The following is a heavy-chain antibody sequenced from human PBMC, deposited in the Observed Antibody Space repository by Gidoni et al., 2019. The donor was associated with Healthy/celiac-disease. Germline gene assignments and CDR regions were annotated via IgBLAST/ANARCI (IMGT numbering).Heavy chain of an antibody. CDR1: GGSISSYY. D-gene: IGHD1-26*01. CDR3: AGDTWGATLDY. V-gene: IGHV4-59*01. CDR2: IYSSGST. J-gene: IGHJ4*02. Sequence: QVQLQESGPGLLKPAETLSLPCTVPGGSISSYYWSWIRQPPGKGLEWIGYIYSSGSTNYNPSLKSRVTISVDTSKNQFSLKLSYVTAADTAVYYCAGDTWGATLDYWGQGTLVTVSS.